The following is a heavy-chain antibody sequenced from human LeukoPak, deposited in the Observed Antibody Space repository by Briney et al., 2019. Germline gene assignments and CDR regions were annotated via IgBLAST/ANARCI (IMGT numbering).Heavy chain of an antibody. CDR3: ARTNTYYYERYFDY. V-gene: IGHV1-8*01. CDR1: GYTFTSYD. Sequence: ASVKVSCKASGYTFTSYDINWVRQATGQGLEWMGWMNPNSGNTGYAQKFQGRVTMTRNTSISTAYMELSSLRSGDTAVYYCARTNTYYYERYFDYWGQGTLVTVSS. D-gene: IGHD3-22*01. J-gene: IGHJ4*02. CDR2: MNPNSGNT.